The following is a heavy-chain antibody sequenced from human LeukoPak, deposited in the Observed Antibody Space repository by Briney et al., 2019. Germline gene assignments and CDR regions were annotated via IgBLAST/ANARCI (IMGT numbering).Heavy chain of an antibody. CDR1: GFTFSGPA. Sequence: GSLRLSCAASGFTFSGPAMHWVRQASGKGLEWVGRIRSKANSYATAYAASVKGRLTISRDDSKNTAYLQMNSLKTEDTAVYYCTRGTTGPLSYWGQGTLVTVSS. CDR3: TRGTTGPLSY. J-gene: IGHJ4*02. CDR2: IRSKANSYAT. V-gene: IGHV3-73*01. D-gene: IGHD1-7*01.